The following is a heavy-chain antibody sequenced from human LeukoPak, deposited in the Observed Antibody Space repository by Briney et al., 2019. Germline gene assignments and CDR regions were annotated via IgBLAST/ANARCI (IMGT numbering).Heavy chain of an antibody. J-gene: IGHJ4*02. CDR3: ARSVPDYTRFDY. D-gene: IGHD4-11*01. CDR2: FKTNSGQV. V-gene: IGHV3-23*01. Sequence: RQXXGXGLEWVSTFKTNSGQVYYAESVRGWFTISRDNSKNTVYLQMSSLRAEDTALYYCARSVPDYTRFDYWGQGALVTVSP.